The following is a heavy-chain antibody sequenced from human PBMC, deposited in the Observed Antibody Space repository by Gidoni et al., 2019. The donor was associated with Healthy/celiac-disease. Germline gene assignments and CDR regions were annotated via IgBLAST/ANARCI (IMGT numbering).Heavy chain of an antibody. CDR2: IYTSGST. J-gene: IGHJ4*02. CDR1: GGSISSYY. D-gene: IGHD6-13*01. CDR3: AREPYSSSWYASFDY. Sequence: QVQLQESGPGLVKPSETLSLTCTVSGGSISSYYWSWIRQPAGKGLEWIGRIYTSGSTNYNPSLKSRVTMSVDTSKNQFSLKLSSVTAADTAVYYCAREPYSSSWYASFDYWGQGTLVTVSS. V-gene: IGHV4-4*07.